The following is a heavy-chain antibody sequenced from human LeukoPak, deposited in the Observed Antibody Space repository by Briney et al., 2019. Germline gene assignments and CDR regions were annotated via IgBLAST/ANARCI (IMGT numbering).Heavy chain of an antibody. J-gene: IGHJ4*02. CDR2: IYYTGGT. CDR1: GGSIGSNY. CDR3: AKYGNSGWVIDN. Sequence: SETLSLTCTVSGGSIGSNYWTWIRQPPGKGLEYIGYIYYTGGTNYNPSLKSRVTISVDTTNNQFSLKLTSVTAAENAAYFCAKYGNSGWVIDNWGQGTLVTVSS. V-gene: IGHV4-59*08. D-gene: IGHD6-19*01.